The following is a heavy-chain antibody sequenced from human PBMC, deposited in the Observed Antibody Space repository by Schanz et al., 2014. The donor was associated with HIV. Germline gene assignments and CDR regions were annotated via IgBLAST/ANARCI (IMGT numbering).Heavy chain of an antibody. V-gene: IGHV3-53*02. Sequence: EVQLVETGGGLLQPGGSLRLSCAASGFSVSVNYMTWVRQAPGKGLEWVSVIYSGGNTYYADSVKGRFTISRDNSKNMLYLQMNSLRAEDTAVYYCAREAYSGSRGLWNYYYYYGMDVWGQGTTVTVSS. CDR2: IYSGGNT. CDR1: GFSVSVNY. J-gene: IGHJ6*02. CDR3: AREAYSGSRGLWNYYYYYGMDV. D-gene: IGHD3-10*01.